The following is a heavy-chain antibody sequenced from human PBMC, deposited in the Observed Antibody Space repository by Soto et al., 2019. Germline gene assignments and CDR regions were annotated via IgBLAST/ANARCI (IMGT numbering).Heavy chain of an antibody. V-gene: IGHV3-73*01. J-gene: IGHJ4*02. CDR3: TRGYGDYARDY. D-gene: IGHD4-17*01. Sequence: EVQLVESRGGLVQPGGSLKLSCAVSGFTFSGSAMHWVRQASGKGLEWVGRIRSKSNSYATAYAASVKGRFTISRDDSKTTAYLQRNSLKTEHTAVYYCTRGYGDYARDYWGQGTLVTVSS. CDR1: GFTFSGSA. CDR2: IRSKSNSYAT.